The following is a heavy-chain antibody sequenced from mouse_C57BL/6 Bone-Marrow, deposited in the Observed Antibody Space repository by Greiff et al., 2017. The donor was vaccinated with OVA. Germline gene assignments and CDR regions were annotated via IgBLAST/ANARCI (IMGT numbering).Heavy chain of an antibody. J-gene: IGHJ1*03. Sequence: QVQLQQSGAELVMPGASVKLSCKASGYTFTSYWMHWVKQRPGQGLEWIGEIDPSDSYTNYNQKFKGTSTLTVDKSSSTAYMQLSSLTSEDSAVYYCANSHITTVVAPYWYFDVWGTGTTVTVSS. D-gene: IGHD1-1*01. CDR1: GYTFTSYW. CDR2: IDPSDSYT. V-gene: IGHV1-69*01. CDR3: ANSHITTVVAPYWYFDV.